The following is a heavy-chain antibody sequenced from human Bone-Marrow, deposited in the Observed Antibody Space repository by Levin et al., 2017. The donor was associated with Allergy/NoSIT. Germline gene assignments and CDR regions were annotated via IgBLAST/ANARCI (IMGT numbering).Heavy chain of an antibody. D-gene: IGHD3-9*01. V-gene: IGHV4-59*01. CDR2: IYYSGST. Sequence: PSETLSLTCTVSGGSISGYYWSWIRQPPEKGLEWIGYIYYSGSTKYNASLKSRVTISVDTSKNQFSLKLTSVTAAATAVYYCARAIPSGCNSYYYYYMDVWGKGTTVTVSS. CDR3: ARAIPSGCNSYYYYYMDV. CDR1: GGSISGYY. J-gene: IGHJ6*03.